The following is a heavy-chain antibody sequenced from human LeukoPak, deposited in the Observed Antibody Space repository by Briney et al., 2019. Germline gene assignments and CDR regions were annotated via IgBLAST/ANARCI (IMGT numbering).Heavy chain of an antibody. Sequence: GGSLKISCKGSGYSFTNYWIGWVRQMSGKGLEWMGVIYPGDSDTRYRSAFQGQVNISADKSISTTYLQWRSLKASDTAMYYCARRYSGSYLVDYWGQGTLVIVSS. CDR2: IYPGDSDT. CDR3: ARRYSGSYLVDY. D-gene: IGHD1-26*01. CDR1: GYSFTNYW. J-gene: IGHJ4*02. V-gene: IGHV5-51*01.